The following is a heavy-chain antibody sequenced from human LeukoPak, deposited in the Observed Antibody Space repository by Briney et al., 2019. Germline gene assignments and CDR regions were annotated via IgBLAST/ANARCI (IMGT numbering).Heavy chain of an antibody. CDR3: AELGITMIGGV. V-gene: IGHV3-48*03. CDR2: IRSSGSPI. J-gene: IGHJ6*04. CDR1: GFIPGIVE. Sequence: GESLTPSCAASGFIPGIVEVNCVSQPDEGVREWVAYIRSSGSPINHADSVKGRFTSSRDNAKNSLYLQMNSLRAEDTAVYYCAELGITMIGGVWGKGTTVTISS. D-gene: IGHD3-10*02.